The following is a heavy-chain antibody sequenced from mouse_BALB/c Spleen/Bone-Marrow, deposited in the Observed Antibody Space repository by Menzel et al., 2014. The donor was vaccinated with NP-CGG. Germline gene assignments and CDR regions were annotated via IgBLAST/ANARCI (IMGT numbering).Heavy chain of an antibody. Sequence: QVQLQQSGAELVKPGASVKLSCKASGYTFTDYIIHWIKQRSGQGLEWIGWFYPGSGNIKYNEKFKDKATLTADKSSSTVYMELSRLTSEVSAVYFCTRHFYGSSYFDYWGQGTTLTVSS. V-gene: IGHV1-62-2*01. CDR2: FYPGSGNI. D-gene: IGHD1-1*01. CDR1: GYTFTDYI. CDR3: TRHFYGSSYFDY. J-gene: IGHJ2*01.